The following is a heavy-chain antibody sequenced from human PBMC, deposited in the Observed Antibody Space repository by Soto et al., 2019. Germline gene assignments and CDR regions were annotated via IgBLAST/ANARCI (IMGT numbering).Heavy chain of an antibody. CDR3: ARDLIVSSRYYDFWRGYPYIDY. V-gene: IGHV3-48*02. CDR2: ISSSSSTI. CDR1: GFTFSSYS. D-gene: IGHD3-3*01. Sequence: PGGSLRLSCAASGFTFSSYSMNWVRQAPGKGLEWVSYISSSSSTIYYADSVKGRFTISRDNAKNSLYLQMNSLRDEDTAVYYSARDLIVSSRYYDFWRGYPYIDYRGQRTLVTVSS. J-gene: IGHJ4*02.